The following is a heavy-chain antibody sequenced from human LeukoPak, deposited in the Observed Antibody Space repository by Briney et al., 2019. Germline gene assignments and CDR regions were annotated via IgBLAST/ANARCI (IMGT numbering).Heavy chain of an antibody. CDR1: GGTFSSYA. Sequence: ASVKVSCKASGGTFSSYAISWVRQAPGQGLEWMGGIIPIFGTANYAQKFQGRVTITADESTSTAYMELSSLRSEDTAAYYCARGVGYHRLYFDYWGQGTLVTVSS. V-gene: IGHV1-69*13. CDR3: ARGVGYHRLYFDY. CDR2: IIPIFGTA. D-gene: IGHD2-8*02. J-gene: IGHJ4*02.